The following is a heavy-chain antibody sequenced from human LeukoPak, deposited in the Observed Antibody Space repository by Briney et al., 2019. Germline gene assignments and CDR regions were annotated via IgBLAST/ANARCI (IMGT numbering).Heavy chain of an antibody. CDR3: ARAFELNKLGVATNFDY. J-gene: IGHJ4*02. V-gene: IGHV1-8*01. CDR1: GYTFTGYD. Sequence: ASVKVSCKASGYTFTGYDINWVRQATGQGLEWMGWMNPNSGNTGYAQKFQGRVTMTRNTSISTAYMELSSLRSEDTAVYYCARAFELNKLGVATNFDYWGQGTLVTVSS. CDR2: MNPNSGNT. D-gene: IGHD5-12*01.